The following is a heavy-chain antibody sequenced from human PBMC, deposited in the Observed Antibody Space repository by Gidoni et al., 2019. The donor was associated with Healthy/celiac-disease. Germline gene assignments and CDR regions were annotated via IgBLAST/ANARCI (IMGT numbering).Heavy chain of an antibody. D-gene: IGHD6-19*01. Sequence: QVQLVQSGAEVKKPGASVKFSCNASGYTFTGYYMHWGRQAPGQGVEWMGRNNPNSGGTNDAQKFQGWVTMTRDTSISTAYMELSRLRADDTAVYYCAREGQWLVGHYFDYWGQGTLVTVSS. CDR3: AREGQWLVGHYFDY. CDR1: GYTFTGYY. CDR2: NNPNSGGT. V-gene: IGHV1-2*04. J-gene: IGHJ4*02.